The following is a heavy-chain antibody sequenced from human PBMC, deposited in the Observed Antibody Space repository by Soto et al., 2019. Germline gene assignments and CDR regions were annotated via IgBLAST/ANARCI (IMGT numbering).Heavy chain of an antibody. V-gene: IGHV4-4*07. CDR1: GASINNYY. Sequence: TLLFTNASSGASINNYYWSVSLEPGEKRQERIGRIYTSGRTNYNPYLKSRVTMSVDTSKNQFSLKLSSVTAADTAVYYCAGVGAAKGARVVWGHGTMV. CDR3: AGVGAAKGARVV. CDR2: IYTSGRT. J-gene: IGHJ4*01. D-gene: IGHD1-26*01.